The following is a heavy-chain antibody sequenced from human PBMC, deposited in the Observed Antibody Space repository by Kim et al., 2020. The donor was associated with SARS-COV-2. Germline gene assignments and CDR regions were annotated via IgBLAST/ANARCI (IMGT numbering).Heavy chain of an antibody. CDR1: GASIGIGYY. J-gene: IGHJ3*01. D-gene: IGHD3-3*01. V-gene: IGHV4-38-2*02. CDR2: ISHTGNT. Sequence: SETLSLTCTVSGASIGIGYYWAWIRQPPGRGLEWIGSISHTGNTYSNPSLRGRISISVDTSKRQFSLNVTSVTAADTAVYSCARMEISACFCFDVWGQGT. CDR3: ARMEISACFCFDV.